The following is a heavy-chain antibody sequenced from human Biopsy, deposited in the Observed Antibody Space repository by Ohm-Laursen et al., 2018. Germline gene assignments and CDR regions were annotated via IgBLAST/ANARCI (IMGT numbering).Heavy chain of an antibody. CDR3: ARATNSTGWPYYYFYGMDV. D-gene: IGHD2/OR15-2a*01. CDR2: IYYSGST. CDR1: GGSISSDY. V-gene: IGHV4-59*07. Sequence: PSDTLSLTCTVSGGSISSDYWSWIRQTPGKGLEWIGYIYYSGSTNYNPSLKSRVTISVDTSKNQFSLRLNSVTAADTAVYYRARATNSTGWPYYYFYGMDVWGQGTTVTVSS. J-gene: IGHJ6*02.